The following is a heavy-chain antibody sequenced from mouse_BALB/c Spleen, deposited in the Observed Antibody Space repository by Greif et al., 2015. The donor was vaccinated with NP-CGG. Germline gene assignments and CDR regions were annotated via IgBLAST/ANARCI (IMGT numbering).Heavy chain of an antibody. Sequence: QVHVKQSGAELARPGASVKLSCKASGYTFTSYWMQWVKQRPGQGLEWIGAIYPGDGDTRYTQKFKGKATLTADKSSSTAYMQLSSLASEDSAVYYCARCTTVVADAMDYWGQGTLVTVSS. V-gene: IGHV1-87*01. CDR3: ARCTTVVADAMDY. D-gene: IGHD1-1*01. CDR2: IYPGDGDT. J-gene: IGHJ4*01. CDR1: GYTFTSYW.